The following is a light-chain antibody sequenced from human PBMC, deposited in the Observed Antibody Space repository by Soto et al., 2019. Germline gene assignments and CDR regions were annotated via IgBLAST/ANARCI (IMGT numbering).Light chain of an antibody. V-gene: IGKV2-24*01. CDR1: QSLVHSNGNTY. J-gene: IGKJ4*01. CDR2: QIS. Sequence: DIVMTQTPLSSPVALGQPASISCRSSQSLVHSNGNTYLSWLQQRPGQPPRFLIYQISHRFSGVXDXXSGSGAGTDFTLEISRVEAEDVGVYYCVQSTQFPLTFGGGTEVEIK. CDR3: VQSTQFPLT.